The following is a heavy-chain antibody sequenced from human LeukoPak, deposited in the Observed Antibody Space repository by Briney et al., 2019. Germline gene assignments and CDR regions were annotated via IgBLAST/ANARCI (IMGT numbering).Heavy chain of an antibody. CDR3: ASVKFGGGLVYYYGMDV. D-gene: IGHD3-16*01. Sequence: GASVKVSFKASGGTFSIYAISWVRQAPGQGLEWMGGIIPIFGTANYAQKFQGRVTITADESTSTAYMELSSLRSEDTAVYYCASVKFGGGLVYYYGMDVWGKGTTVTVSS. V-gene: IGHV1-69*13. J-gene: IGHJ6*04. CDR1: GGTFSIYA. CDR2: IIPIFGTA.